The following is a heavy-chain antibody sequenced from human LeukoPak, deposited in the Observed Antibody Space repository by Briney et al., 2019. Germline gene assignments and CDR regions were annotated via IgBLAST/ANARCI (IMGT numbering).Heavy chain of an antibody. CDR2: INPNSGGT. D-gene: IGHD3-22*01. Sequence: ASVKVSCKASGYTFTGYYMHWVRQAPGQGLEWMGWINPNSGGTNYAQKFQGRVTMTRDTSISTAYMELSRLRSDDTAVYYCARPLYDSSGYGAFDIWGQGTMVTVSS. CDR1: GYTFTGYY. CDR3: ARPLYDSSGYGAFDI. J-gene: IGHJ3*02. V-gene: IGHV1-2*02.